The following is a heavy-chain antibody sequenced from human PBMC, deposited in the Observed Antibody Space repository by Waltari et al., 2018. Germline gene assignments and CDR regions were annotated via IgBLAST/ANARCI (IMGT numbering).Heavy chain of an antibody. CDR1: GYTFTSYD. D-gene: IGHD3-3*01. J-gene: IGHJ4*02. CDR3: ARGPGITIVGVVIETGFDY. CDR2: MNPNSGNT. V-gene: IGHV1-8*03. Sequence: QVQLVQSGAEVKKPGASVKVSCKASGYTFTSYDINWVRQATGQGLEWMGWMNPNSGNTGYAQKFQGRVTITRNTSISTAYMELSSLRSEDTAVYYCARGPGITIVGVVIETGFDYWGQGTLVTVSS.